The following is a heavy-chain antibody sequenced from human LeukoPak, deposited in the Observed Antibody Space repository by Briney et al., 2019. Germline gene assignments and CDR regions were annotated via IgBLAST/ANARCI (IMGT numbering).Heavy chain of an antibody. CDR3: AKDKGAYGSETGFDI. CDR1: GFTFSNYG. Sequence: GGSLRLSCAASGFTFSNYGMHWVRQAPGKGLEWVAVSSYDGGNKYYADSVKGRFTISRDISKITLYLQMNSLRPEDTAVYYCAKDKGAYGSETGFDIWGQGILVTVSS. D-gene: IGHD4-17*01. CDR2: SSYDGGNK. J-gene: IGHJ4*02. V-gene: IGHV3-30*18.